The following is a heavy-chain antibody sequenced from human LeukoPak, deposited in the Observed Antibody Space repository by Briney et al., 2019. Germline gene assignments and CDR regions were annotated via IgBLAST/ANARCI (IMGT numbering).Heavy chain of an antibody. V-gene: IGHV1-69*13. CDR2: IIPIFGTA. CDR3: ARGDFIAARLRGSAFDI. J-gene: IGHJ3*02. Sequence: GASVKVSCKASGGTFSSYAISWVRQAPGQGLEWMGGIIPIFGTANYAQKFQGRVTITADESTSTAYMELGSLRSEDTAVYYCARGDFIAARLRGSAFDIWGQGTMVTVSS. CDR1: GGTFSSYA. D-gene: IGHD6-6*01.